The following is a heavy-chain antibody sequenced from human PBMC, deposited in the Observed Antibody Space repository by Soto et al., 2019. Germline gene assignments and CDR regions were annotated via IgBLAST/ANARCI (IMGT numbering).Heavy chain of an antibody. CDR3: ARRAGFFFVYY. V-gene: IGHV4-34*01. Sequence: QVQLQQWGAGLLKPSETLSLTCAVYGGSFSGYYWSRIRQPLGKGLEWIGEINDGGTTSYSPSLKSRVAVSVDTPKYHFFLKVSSVTVADTAVYYCARRAGFFFVYYWGHGTLVTVSS. CDR2: INDGGTT. D-gene: IGHD3-16*01. J-gene: IGHJ4*01. CDR1: GGSFSGYY.